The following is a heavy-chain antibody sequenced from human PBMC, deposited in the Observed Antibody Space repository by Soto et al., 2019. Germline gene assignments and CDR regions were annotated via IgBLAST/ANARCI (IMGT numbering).Heavy chain of an antibody. Sequence: SATPSLTCTVSRSSISSSSYYWGCIRQPPGKGLEWIGNIYYSGTTYYNPSLKSRGTISVHTSKNQFSLKLSSVTAADTAVYYCARQCCSSGTCYSFGYWGQGALVAFSS. D-gene: IGHD2-15*01. CDR1: RSSISSSSYY. CDR2: IYYSGTT. V-gene: IGHV4-39*01. J-gene: IGHJ4*02. CDR3: ARQCCSSGTCYSFGY.